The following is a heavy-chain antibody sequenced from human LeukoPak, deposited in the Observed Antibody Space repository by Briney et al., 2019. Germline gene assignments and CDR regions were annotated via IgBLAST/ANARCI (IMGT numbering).Heavy chain of an antibody. D-gene: IGHD3-10*01. CDR2: VYTSGST. V-gene: IGHV4-61*02. J-gene: IGHJ4*02. Sequence: PSETLSLTCTVSGGSISSGSYYWSWIRQPAGKGLEWIGRVYTSGSTTYNPSLTSRVTISVATSQNQFSLKLSSVTAADTAVYYCARVTVGYGSGSYFYSFDYWGQGTLVTVSS. CDR3: ARVTVGYGSGSYFYSFDY. CDR1: GGSISSGSYY.